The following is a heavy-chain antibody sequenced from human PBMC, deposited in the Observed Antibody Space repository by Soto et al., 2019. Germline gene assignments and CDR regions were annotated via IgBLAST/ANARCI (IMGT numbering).Heavy chain of an antibody. Sequence: PGGSLRLSCVASGFTVDDYAMHWVRQAPGKGLEWVSGISANGDTIDYADSVKGRFTISRDNAKNSLLLQMNSLRPEDTALYYCAKDMKWGGMTTIHYFDSWGQGTQVTVSS. CDR1: GFTVDDYA. V-gene: IGHV3-9*01. J-gene: IGHJ4*02. D-gene: IGHD4-17*01. CDR2: ISANGDTI. CDR3: AKDMKWGGMTTIHYFDS.